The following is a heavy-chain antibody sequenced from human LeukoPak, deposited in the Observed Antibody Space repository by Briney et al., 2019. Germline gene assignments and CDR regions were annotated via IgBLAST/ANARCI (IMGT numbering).Heavy chain of an antibody. V-gene: IGHV3-74*01. CDR1: GFRFSNSW. CDR3: ARGADHGGSYYPD. Sequence: GGSLRLSCAASGFRFSNSWMYWVRQGPGKGPVWVSRMKTDGTRIEYADSVKGRFTISRDNAKNTLFLQMSSLRVEDTAVYYCARGADHGGSYYPDWGQGTRVTVSS. J-gene: IGHJ4*02. CDR2: MKTDGTRI. D-gene: IGHD3-10*01.